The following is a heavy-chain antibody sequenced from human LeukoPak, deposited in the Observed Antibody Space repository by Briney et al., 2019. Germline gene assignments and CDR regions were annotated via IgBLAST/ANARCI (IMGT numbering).Heavy chain of an antibody. D-gene: IGHD3/OR15-3a*01. J-gene: IGHJ4*02. CDR2: ISGSGGST. CDR3: AKWTPPYYFGY. CDR1: GFTFSSYA. V-gene: IGHV3-23*01. Sequence: GGSLRLSCAASGFTFSSYAMSWVRQAPGKGLEWVSTISGSGGSTYYADSVKGRFTISRDNSKNTLYLQMNGLRAEGTAVYYCAKWTPPYYFGYWGQGTLVTVSS.